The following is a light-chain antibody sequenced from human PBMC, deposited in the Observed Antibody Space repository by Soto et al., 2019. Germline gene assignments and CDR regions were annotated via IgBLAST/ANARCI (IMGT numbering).Light chain of an antibody. CDR2: GAS. V-gene: IGKV3-20*01. CDR1: QSVSSSY. Sequence: EIVLTQSPGTLSLSPGERATLSCRASQSVSSSYLAWYQQKPGQAPRLFIYGASSRDTGIPDRFSGSGSGTDFTLTISRLEPEDFAVYYCQQYGSSPGFTFGPGTKVDIK. CDR3: QQYGSSPGFT. J-gene: IGKJ3*01.